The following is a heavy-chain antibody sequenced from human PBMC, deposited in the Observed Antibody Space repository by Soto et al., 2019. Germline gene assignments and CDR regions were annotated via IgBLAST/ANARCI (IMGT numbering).Heavy chain of an antibody. Sequence: PSETLSLTCTVSGGPISSGGYYWSWIRQHPGKGLEWIGYIYYSGSTYYNPSLKSRVTISVDTSKNQFSLKLSSVTAADTAVYYCAREPYYYDSSGYEWVYFDYWGQGTLVTVSS. J-gene: IGHJ4*02. V-gene: IGHV4-31*03. CDR2: IYYSGST. D-gene: IGHD3-22*01. CDR1: GGPISSGGYY. CDR3: AREPYYYDSSGYEWVYFDY.